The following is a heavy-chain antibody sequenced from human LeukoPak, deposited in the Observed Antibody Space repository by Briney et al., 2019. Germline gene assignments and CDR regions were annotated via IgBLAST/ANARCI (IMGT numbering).Heavy chain of an antibody. V-gene: IGHV3-21*01. CDR3: ASGSSSWAYYFDY. Sequence: GGSLRLSCAASGFTFSSYSMNWVRQAPGKGLEWVSSISSSSSYIYYADSVKGRFTISRDNAKNSLYLQVSSLRAEDTAVYYCASGSSSWAYYFDYWGQGTLVTVSS. CDR1: GFTFSSYS. D-gene: IGHD6-13*01. CDR2: ISSSSSYI. J-gene: IGHJ4*02.